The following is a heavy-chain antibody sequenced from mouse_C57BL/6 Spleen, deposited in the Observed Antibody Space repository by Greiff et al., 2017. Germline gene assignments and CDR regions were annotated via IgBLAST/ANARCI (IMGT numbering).Heavy chain of an antibody. CDR2: IYPGSGGT. J-gene: IGHJ4*01. D-gene: IGHD2-4*01. Sequence: VQLQQSGAELVRPGTSVKVSCKASGYAFTNYLIEWVKQRPGQGLEWIGVIYPGSGGTNYNEKFKGKATLTADKSSSTAYMQLSSLTSEDSAVYVCARESSFYNDYDVGAMDYWGQGTSVTVSS. V-gene: IGHV1-54*01. CDR3: ARESSFYNDYDVGAMDY. CDR1: GYAFTNYL.